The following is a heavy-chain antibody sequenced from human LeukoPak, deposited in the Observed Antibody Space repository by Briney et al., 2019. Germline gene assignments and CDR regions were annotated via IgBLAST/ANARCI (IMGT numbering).Heavy chain of an antibody. V-gene: IGHV5-51*01. D-gene: IGHD3-22*01. J-gene: IGHJ4*02. CDR3: ARQYYYDSSGPKGGFDY. Sequence: GESLKISCKGSGYSFTSYWIGWVRQMPGKGLEWMGIIYPGDSDTRYSPSFQGQVTISADKSISTAYLQWSSLKASYTAMYYCARQYYYDSSGPKGGFDYWGQGTLVTVSS. CDR1: GYSFTSYW. CDR2: IYPGDSDT.